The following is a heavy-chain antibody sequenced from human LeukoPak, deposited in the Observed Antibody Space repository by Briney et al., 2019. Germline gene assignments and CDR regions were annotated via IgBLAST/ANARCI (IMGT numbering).Heavy chain of an antibody. D-gene: IGHD2-2*01. CDR1: GYTFTSYD. CDR2: MNPNSGNT. Sequence: ASVKVSRKASGYTFTSYDINWVRQATGQGLEWMGWMNPNSGNTGYAQKFQGRVTITRNTSISTAYMELSSLRSEDTAVYYCARAQVPAAYLRTNWFDPWGQGTLVTVSS. CDR3: ARAQVPAAYLRTNWFDP. V-gene: IGHV1-8*03. J-gene: IGHJ5*02.